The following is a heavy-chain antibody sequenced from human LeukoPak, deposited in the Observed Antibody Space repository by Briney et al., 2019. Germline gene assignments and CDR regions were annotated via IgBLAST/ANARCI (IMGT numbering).Heavy chain of an antibody. J-gene: IGHJ6*02. CDR2: INPNSGGT. Sequence: ASVKVSCKASGYTFTGYYMHWVRQAPGQGLEWMGWINPNSGGTNYAQKFQGWVTMTRDTSISTAYMELSRLRSDDTAVYYCARDSYCSGGSCRSHTQPGYYYGMDVWGQGTTVTVSS. D-gene: IGHD2-15*01. CDR3: ARDSYCSGGSCRSHTQPGYYYGMDV. CDR1: GYTFTGYY. V-gene: IGHV1-2*04.